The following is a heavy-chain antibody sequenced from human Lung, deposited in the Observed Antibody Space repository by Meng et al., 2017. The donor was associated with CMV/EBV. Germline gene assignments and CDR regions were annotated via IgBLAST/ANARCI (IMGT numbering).Heavy chain of an antibody. J-gene: IGHJ6*02. CDR2: IYYSGST. D-gene: IGHD3-3*01. CDR1: GGSISSYY. V-gene: IGHV4-59*01. CDR3: ARGGYYDFWSGYSYYYYYGMDV. Sequence: SETLSLXCTVSGGSISSYYWSWIRQPPGKGLEWIGYIYYSGSTNYNPSLKSRVTISVDTSKNQFSLKLSSVTAADTAVYYCARGGYYDFWSGYSYYYYYGMDVWRQRXTVTVSS.